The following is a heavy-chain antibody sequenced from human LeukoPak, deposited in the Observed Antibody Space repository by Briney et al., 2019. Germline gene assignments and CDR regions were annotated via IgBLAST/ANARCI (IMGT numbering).Heavy chain of an antibody. CDR2: INPSGGST. CDR1: GYTFTSYY. Sequence: ASVKVSCKASGYTFTSYYMHWVRQAPGQGLEWMGIINPSGGSTSYAQKFQGRVTITRDMSTSTVYMELSSLRSEDTAVYYCARDSGSYFDYWGQGTLVTVSS. J-gene: IGHJ4*02. V-gene: IGHV1-46*01. CDR3: ARDSGSYFDY. D-gene: IGHD6-19*01.